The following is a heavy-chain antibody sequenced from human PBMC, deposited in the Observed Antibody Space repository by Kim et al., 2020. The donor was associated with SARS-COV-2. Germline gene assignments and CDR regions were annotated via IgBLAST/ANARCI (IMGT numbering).Heavy chain of an antibody. Sequence: GGSLRLSCAASGFTFSSYGMHWVRQAPGKGLEWVAVISYDGSNKYYADSVKGRFTISRDNSKNTLYLQMNSLRAEDTAVYYCAKDPYGSGTGGYYYYYYG. D-gene: IGHD3-10*01. CDR3: AKDPYGSGTGGYYYYYYG. V-gene: IGHV3-30*18. CDR2: ISYDGSNK. J-gene: IGHJ6*01. CDR1: GFTFSSYG.